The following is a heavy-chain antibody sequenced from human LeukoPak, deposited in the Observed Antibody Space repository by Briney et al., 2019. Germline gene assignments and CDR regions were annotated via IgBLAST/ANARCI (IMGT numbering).Heavy chain of an antibody. CDR3: ARDRTAQLYDYGAKNAFDI. D-gene: IGHD4-17*01. V-gene: IGHV3-21*01. CDR2: ISSSSSYI. CDR1: GFTFSSYS. Sequence: PGGSLRLSCAASGFTFSSYSMTWVRQAPGKGLEWVSSISSSSSYIYYADSVKGRFTISRDNAKNSLYLQMNSLRAEDTAVYYCARDRTAQLYDYGAKNAFDIWGQGTMVTVSS. J-gene: IGHJ3*02.